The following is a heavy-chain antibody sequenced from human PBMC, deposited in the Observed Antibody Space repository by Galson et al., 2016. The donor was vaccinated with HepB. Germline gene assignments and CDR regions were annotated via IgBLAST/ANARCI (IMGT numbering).Heavy chain of an antibody. CDR1: GYNFTSYY. D-gene: IGHD6-13*01. CDR3: SRTPRYSRGFDY. V-gene: IGHV1-46*01. J-gene: IGHJ4*02. Sequence: SVKVSCKASGYNFTSYYLHWVRQAPGQGLEWLGIINPNGGSTNYAQKFQGRVTMTRDTSTSTVYMELSSLRSEDTAVYFCSRTPRYSRGFDYWGQGTLVTVSS. CDR2: INPNGGST.